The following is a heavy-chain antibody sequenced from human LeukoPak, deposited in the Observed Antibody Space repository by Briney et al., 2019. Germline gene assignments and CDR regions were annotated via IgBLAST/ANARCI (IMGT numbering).Heavy chain of an antibody. Sequence: PSETLSVTCTVSGGSISSYYWTWIRQPPGKGLEWIGYIYYSGSTNYNPSLKSRVTISVDTSKNQFSLKLSSVTAADTAVYYCARQGRGYGGNSDYWGQGTLVTVSS. V-gene: IGHV4-59*08. J-gene: IGHJ4*02. CDR2: IYYSGST. CDR3: ARQGRGYGGNSDY. D-gene: IGHD4-23*01. CDR1: GGSISSYY.